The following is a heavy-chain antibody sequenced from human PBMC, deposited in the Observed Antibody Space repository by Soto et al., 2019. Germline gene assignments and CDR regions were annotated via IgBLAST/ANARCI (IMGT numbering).Heavy chain of an antibody. D-gene: IGHD5-12*01. CDR3: ARGDLMGVATTYYFDY. CDR1: GGSFSGYY. J-gene: IGHJ4*02. Sequence: QVQLQQWGAGLLKPSETLSLTCAVYGGSFSGYYWSWIRQPPGKGLEWIGEINHSGSTNYNPSLKSRVTLSVDTSKNQFSLKLSSVTAADTAVYYCARGDLMGVATTYYFDYWGQGTLVTVSS. CDR2: INHSGST. V-gene: IGHV4-34*01.